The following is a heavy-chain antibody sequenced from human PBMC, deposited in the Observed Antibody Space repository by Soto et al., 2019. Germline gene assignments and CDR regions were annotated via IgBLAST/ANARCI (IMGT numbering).Heavy chain of an antibody. V-gene: IGHV3-53*02. CDR2: IYSGGST. J-gene: IGHJ4*02. D-gene: IGHD3-3*01. CDR3: ARMGRGYDFWSGYSPHYFDY. Sequence: EVQLVETGGGLIQPGGSLRLSCAASGFTVSSNYMSWVRQAPGKGLEWVSVIYSGGSTYYADSVKGRFTISRDKSKNTLYLQMNSLRAEDTAVYYCARMGRGYDFWSGYSPHYFDYWGQGPLVTVSS. CDR1: GFTVSSNY.